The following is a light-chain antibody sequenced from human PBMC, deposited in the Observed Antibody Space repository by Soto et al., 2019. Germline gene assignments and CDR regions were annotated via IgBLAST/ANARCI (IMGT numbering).Light chain of an antibody. CDR3: QQYYSYPLT. V-gene: IGKV1-5*01. J-gene: IGKJ4*01. CDR2: DAS. CDR1: QSISSW. Sequence: GDRVTITCRASQSISSWLAWYQQKPGKAPKLLIYDASSLESGVPSRFSGSGSGTEFTLTISSLQPDDFATYYCQQYYSYPLTFGGGTKVDIK.